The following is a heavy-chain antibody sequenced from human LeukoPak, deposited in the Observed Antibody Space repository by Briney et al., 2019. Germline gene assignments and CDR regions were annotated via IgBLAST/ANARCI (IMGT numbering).Heavy chain of an antibody. V-gene: IGHV3-23*01. CDR1: GFTFSIAT. J-gene: IGHJ6*02. CDR3: AKINRDGMDV. Sequence: GGSLRLSCAASGFTFSIATMTWVRQAPGKGLEWVSGISGSGGSTYYADSVKGRFTISRDSSKNTLYLQMNSLRAEDTALYYCAKINRDGMDVWGQGTTVTVSS. CDR2: ISGSGGST.